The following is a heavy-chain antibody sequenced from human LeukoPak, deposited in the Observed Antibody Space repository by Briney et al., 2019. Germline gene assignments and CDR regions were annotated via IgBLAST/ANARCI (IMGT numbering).Heavy chain of an antibody. D-gene: IGHD2-2*02. Sequence: SETLSLTCTVSGGSISSYYLSWIRQPPGQGLEWIGYIYYSGSTNYNPSLKSRVTISVDTSKNHFSRKLSSVTAADTAVYYCARDLSYNNWFDPWGQGTLVTVSS. J-gene: IGHJ5*02. CDR2: IYYSGST. V-gene: IGHV4-59*01. CDR1: GGSISSYY. CDR3: ARDLSYNNWFDP.